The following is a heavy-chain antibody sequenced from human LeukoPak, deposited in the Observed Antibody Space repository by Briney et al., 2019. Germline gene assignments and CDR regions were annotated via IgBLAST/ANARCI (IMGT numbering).Heavy chain of an antibody. CDR1: GGSFSGYY. D-gene: IGHD2-2*01. CDR3: ASQRGIGCSSTSCYFDP. Sequence: PSETLSLTCAVYGGSFSGYYWSWIRQPPGKGLQWIGEINHSGNTDYDPSLKSRVTISVDTSKNQFSLKLSSVTAADTAVYYCASQRGIGCSSTSCYFDPWGQGTLVTVSS. V-gene: IGHV4-34*01. J-gene: IGHJ5*02. CDR2: INHSGNT.